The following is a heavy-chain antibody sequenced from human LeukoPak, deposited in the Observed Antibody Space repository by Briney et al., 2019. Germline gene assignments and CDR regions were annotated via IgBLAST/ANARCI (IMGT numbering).Heavy chain of an antibody. CDR3: AREGSRSWGTNWFDP. D-gene: IGHD6-13*01. CDR2: ISSSSSTK. CDR1: GFTFSSYS. J-gene: IGHJ5*02. Sequence: PGGSLRLSCAASGFTFSSYSMNWVRQAPGKGLEWVGYISSSSSTKYYAYPMNGGFTISRDNAKNSLYLQMNRLRAEDTAVYYCAREGSRSWGTNWFDPWGQGILVTVSS. V-gene: IGHV3-48*01.